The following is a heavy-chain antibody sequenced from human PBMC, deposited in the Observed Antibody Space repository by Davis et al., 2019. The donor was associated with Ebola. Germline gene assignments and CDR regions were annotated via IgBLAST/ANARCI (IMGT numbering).Heavy chain of an antibody. D-gene: IGHD3-10*01. J-gene: IGHJ6*02. CDR1: GFTFSSYW. V-gene: IGHV3-21*01. CDR3: ARDRYYTIDV. Sequence: GESLKISCAASGFTFSSYWMSWVRQAPGKGLEWVSSISVSSGYIYYEDSVKGRFTISRDNAKNSLYLQMNSLRAEDTAVYYCARDRYYTIDVWGQGTTVTVSS. CDR2: ISVSSGYI.